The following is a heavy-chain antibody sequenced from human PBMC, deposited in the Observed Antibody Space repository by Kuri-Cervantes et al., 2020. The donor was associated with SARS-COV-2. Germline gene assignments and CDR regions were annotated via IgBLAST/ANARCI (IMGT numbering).Heavy chain of an antibody. J-gene: IGHJ3*01. CDR2: ISGSGGST. Sequence: GESLKISCAASGFTFSSYAMSWVRQAPGKGLEWVSAISGSGGSTYYADSVKGRFTISRDDAKNSLHLQMNSLRAEDTAVYYCARDAPNCGGDYCWSWGQGTMVTVSS. D-gene: IGHD2-21*01. CDR3: ARDAPNCGGDYCWS. CDR1: GFTFSSYA. V-gene: IGHV3-23*01.